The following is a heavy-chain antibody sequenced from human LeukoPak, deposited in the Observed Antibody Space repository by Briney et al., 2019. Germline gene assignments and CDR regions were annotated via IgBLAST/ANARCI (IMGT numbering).Heavy chain of an antibody. Sequence: PSETLSLTCTVSGGSISSYYWSWIRQPPGKGLEWIGYIYYSGSTNYNPSLKSRVTISVDTSKNQFSLKLSSVTAADTAVCYCARDMSLGSSGWFGYWGQGTLVTVSS. D-gene: IGHD6-19*01. CDR2: IYYSGST. J-gene: IGHJ4*02. V-gene: IGHV4-59*01. CDR3: ARDMSLGSSGWFGY. CDR1: GGSISSYY.